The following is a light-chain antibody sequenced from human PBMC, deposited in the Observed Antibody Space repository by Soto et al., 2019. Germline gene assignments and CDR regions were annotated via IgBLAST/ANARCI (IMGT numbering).Light chain of an antibody. CDR2: GAS. CDR1: QDISNY. V-gene: IGKV1-33*01. CDR3: QQYDNLPFT. Sequence: DIQMTQSPSSLSASVGDRVTITCQASQDISNYLNWYQQIPGQAPKLLIYGASNLETGVPSRFSGSASGTDFSFPISSLQPEDTATYYCQQYDNLPFTFGPGTKVDIK. J-gene: IGKJ3*01.